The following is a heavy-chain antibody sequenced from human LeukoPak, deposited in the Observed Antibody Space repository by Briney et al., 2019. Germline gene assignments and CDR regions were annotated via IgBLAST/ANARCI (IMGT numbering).Heavy chain of an antibody. CDR3: ARAPTPYSSSWSPYFDY. J-gene: IGHJ4*02. Sequence: ASVKVSCKASGYTFTSYGISWVRQAPGQGLEWMGWISAYNGNTNYAQKLQGRVTMTTDTSTSTAYMELRSLRSDDTAVYYCARAPTPYSSSWSPYFDYWGQGTLVTVSS. V-gene: IGHV1-18*01. CDR2: ISAYNGNT. CDR1: GYTFTSYG. D-gene: IGHD6-13*01.